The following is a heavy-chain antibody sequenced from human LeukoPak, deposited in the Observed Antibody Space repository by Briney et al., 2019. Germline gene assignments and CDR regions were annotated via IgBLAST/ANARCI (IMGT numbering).Heavy chain of an antibody. Sequence: SETLSLTCTVSGGSISSSSYYWGWIRQPPGKGLEWIGYIYTSGSTNYNPSLKSRVTISVDTSKNQFSLKLSSVTAADTAVYYCARHVLAARTFDYWGQGTLVTVSS. D-gene: IGHD6-6*01. J-gene: IGHJ4*02. CDR3: ARHVLAARTFDY. CDR2: IYTSGST. V-gene: IGHV4-61*05. CDR1: GGSISSSSYY.